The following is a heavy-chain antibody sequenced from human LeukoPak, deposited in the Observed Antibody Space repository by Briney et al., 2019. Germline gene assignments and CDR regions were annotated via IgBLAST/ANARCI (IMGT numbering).Heavy chain of an antibody. D-gene: IGHD3-10*01. CDR3: ARRHYGSALRDY. V-gene: IGHV4-39*01. Sequence: SETLSLTCTVSGGSITSSTYCWGWIRQPPRKGLEWIGSICYSGSTYYNPSLKSRVTISVDTSKNQFSLKLSSVTAADTAVYYCARRHYGSALRDYWGQGTLVTVSS. J-gene: IGHJ4*02. CDR2: ICYSGST. CDR1: GGSITSSTYC.